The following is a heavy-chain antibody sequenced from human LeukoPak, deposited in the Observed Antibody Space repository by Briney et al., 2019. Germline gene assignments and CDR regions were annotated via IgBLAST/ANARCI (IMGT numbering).Heavy chain of an antibody. CDR1: GCSLRSYY. J-gene: IGHJ5*02. V-gene: IGHV4-59*08. CDR2: IYYSGST. D-gene: IGHD3-3*01. CDR3: ARTYYDFWSGYYTSWFDP. Sequence: SETLSLTCTVSGCSLRSYYWSWVGQPPGKGREGIGDIYYSGSTNYNPSLQSGGTISVDTSKNQFSLKLSSVTAADTAVYYCARTYYDFWSGYYTSWFDPWGQGTLVTVSS.